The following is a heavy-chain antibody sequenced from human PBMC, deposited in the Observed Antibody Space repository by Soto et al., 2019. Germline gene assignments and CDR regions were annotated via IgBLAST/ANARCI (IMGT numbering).Heavy chain of an antibody. V-gene: IGHV1-46*01. CDR1: GYTFTSYY. Sequence: ASVTVSCQASGYTFTSYYMHWVRQAPGQGLEWMGIINPSGGSTSYAQKFQGRVTMTRDTSTSTVYMELSSLRSEDTAVYYCATSLFYGDGAFDIWGQGTMVTVS. CDR3: ATSLFYGDGAFDI. D-gene: IGHD4-17*01. J-gene: IGHJ3*02. CDR2: INPSGGST.